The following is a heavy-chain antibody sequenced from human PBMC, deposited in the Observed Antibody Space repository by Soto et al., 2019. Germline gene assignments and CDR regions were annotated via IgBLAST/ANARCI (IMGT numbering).Heavy chain of an antibody. J-gene: IGHJ4*02. CDR1: GGSISRGGYY. D-gene: IGHD5-18*01. CDR3: ARHGYSYGGGYFDY. CDR2: IYHSGTT. Sequence: SETLSLTCTVSGGSISRGGYYWRWIRQHPGKGLEWIGYIYHSGTTYYNPSLKSRVTISVDTSKNQFSLKLTSVTAADTAVYYCARHGYSYGGGYFDYWGQGTLVTVS. V-gene: IGHV4-31*03.